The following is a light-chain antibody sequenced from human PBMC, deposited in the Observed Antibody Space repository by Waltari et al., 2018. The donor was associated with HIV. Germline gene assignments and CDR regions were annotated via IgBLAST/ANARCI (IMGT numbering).Light chain of an antibody. CDR1: PFSGQY. V-gene: IGLV3-25*03. Sequence: SYELTHPPSVSVSPGQTATITCSVDPFSGQYAYWYQQRPGQAPVAIIYKDTERPSGIPERFSGSSSGKTVTLIISEAQTEDEADYYCQSADSSGGFRVFGGGTRLSVL. J-gene: IGLJ3*02. CDR2: KDT. CDR3: QSADSSGGFRV.